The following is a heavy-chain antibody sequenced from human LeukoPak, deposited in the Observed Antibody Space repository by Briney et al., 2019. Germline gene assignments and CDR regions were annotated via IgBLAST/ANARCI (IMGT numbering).Heavy chain of an antibody. CDR2: INYSGGT. V-gene: IGHV4-39*07. CDR3: ASAADELGLFDY. J-gene: IGHJ4*02. Sequence: PSETLSLTCTVSDDSISSTLFYWVWLRQPPGKGLESIGTINYSGGTYYNPSLKSRVTISVDTSKNQFSLKLSSVTAADTAVYYCASAADELGLFDYWGQGTLVTVSS. CDR1: DDSISSTLFY. D-gene: IGHD7-27*01.